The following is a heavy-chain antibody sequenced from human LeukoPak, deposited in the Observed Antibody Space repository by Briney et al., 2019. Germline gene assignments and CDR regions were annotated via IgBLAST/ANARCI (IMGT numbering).Heavy chain of an antibody. D-gene: IGHD2-2*02. J-gene: IGHJ4*02. Sequence: ETLSLTCTVSGGSISSYYWSWVRQAPGKGLEWVSSISSTSSSIYYADSVKSRFTISRDNAKNSLYLQMNSLRAEDTAVYYCARGPIPDYWGQGTLVTVSS. CDR1: GGSISSYY. V-gene: IGHV3-21*01. CDR3: ARGPIPDY. CDR2: ISSTSSSI.